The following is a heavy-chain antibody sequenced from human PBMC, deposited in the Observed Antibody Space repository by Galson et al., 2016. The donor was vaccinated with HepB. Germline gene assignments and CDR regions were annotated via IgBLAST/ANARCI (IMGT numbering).Heavy chain of an antibody. Sequence: LSLTCTVPDGSISSSSYYWGWIRQPPGKGLEWIGSIYYSGSTYYNPSLQSRVTISVDTSKKQFSLKMSSVTAADTAVYYCARRFRYTYGPPYGMDVWGQGTTVTVSS. CDR2: IYYSGST. J-gene: IGHJ6*02. CDR3: ARRFRYTYGPPYGMDV. D-gene: IGHD5-18*01. CDR1: DGSISSSSYY. V-gene: IGHV4-39*01.